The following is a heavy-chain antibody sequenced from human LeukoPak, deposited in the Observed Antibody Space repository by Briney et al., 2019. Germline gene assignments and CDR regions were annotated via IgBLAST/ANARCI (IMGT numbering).Heavy chain of an antibody. D-gene: IGHD6-19*01. Sequence: SETLSLTCTVSGGSISSYYWSWIRQPAGKGLEWIGRIYTCGSTNYNPSLKSRVTMSVDTSKNQFSLKLSSVTAADTAVYYCASSGYSSGWADYWGQGTLVTVSS. J-gene: IGHJ4*02. CDR1: GGSISSYY. CDR2: IYTCGST. CDR3: ASSGYSSGWADY. V-gene: IGHV4-4*07.